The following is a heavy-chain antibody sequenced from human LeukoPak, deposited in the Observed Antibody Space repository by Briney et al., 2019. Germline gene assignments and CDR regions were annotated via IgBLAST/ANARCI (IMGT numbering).Heavy chain of an antibody. D-gene: IGHD3-10*01. CDR2: IIPIFGTA. CDR3: APSALSGIYYSGHYNWFDP. V-gene: IGHV1-69*13. Sequence: ASVKVSCKASGGTFSSYAISWVRQAPGQGLEWMGGIIPIFGTANYAQKFQGRVTITADESTSTAYMELSSLRSEDTAVYYCAPSALSGIYYSGHYNWFDPWGQGTLVTVSS. CDR1: GGTFSSYA. J-gene: IGHJ5*02.